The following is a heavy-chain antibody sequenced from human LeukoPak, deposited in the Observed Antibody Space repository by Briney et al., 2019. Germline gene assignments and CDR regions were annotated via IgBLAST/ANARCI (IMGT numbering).Heavy chain of an antibody. CDR3: ARYLGFSDY. D-gene: IGHD2/OR15-2a*01. CDR1: GYSISSGYY. Sequence: SETLSLTCAVSGYSISSGYYWGWLRQPPGKGLEWIGSIYHSGSTYYNPSLKRRVAISVDPSKNQCSLRLSSVTAADTSVYYCARYLGFSDYWGKETGVSVST. CDR2: IYHSGST. J-gene: IGHJ4*02. V-gene: IGHV4-38-2*01.